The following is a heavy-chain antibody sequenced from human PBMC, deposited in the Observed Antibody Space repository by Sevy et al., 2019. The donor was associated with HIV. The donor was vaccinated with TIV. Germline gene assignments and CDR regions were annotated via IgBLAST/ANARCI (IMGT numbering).Heavy chain of an antibody. J-gene: IGHJ6*02. D-gene: IGHD4-17*01. Sequence: LSLTCAASGFTFSDYYMSWIRQAPGKGLEWLSYIDGDGSAIYYADSVKGRFTISRDNAKNSLYLQMNSLRAEDTALYYCARDHEKDGDLGDYYYYAMDVWGQGTTVTVSS. V-gene: IGHV3-11*01. CDR3: ARDHEKDGDLGDYYYYAMDV. CDR1: GFTFSDYY. CDR2: IDGDGSAI.